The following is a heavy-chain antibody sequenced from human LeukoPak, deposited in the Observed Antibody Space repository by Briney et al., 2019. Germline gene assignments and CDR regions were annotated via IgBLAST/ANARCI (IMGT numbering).Heavy chain of an antibody. D-gene: IGHD1-26*01. J-gene: IGHJ4*02. CDR2: IYSGGST. Sequence: PGGSLRLSCAASGFTFSDYYMSWIRQAPGKGLEWVSVIYSGGSTYYADSVKGRFTISRDNSKNTLYLQMNSLRAEDTAVYYCAREVSGSYSPFWGQGTLVTVSS. V-gene: IGHV3-66*01. CDR3: AREVSGSYSPF. CDR1: GFTFSDYY.